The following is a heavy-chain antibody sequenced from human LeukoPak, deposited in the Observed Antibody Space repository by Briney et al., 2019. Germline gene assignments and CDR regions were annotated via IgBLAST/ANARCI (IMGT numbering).Heavy chain of an antibody. D-gene: IGHD6-19*01. CDR2: FDPEDGET. V-gene: IGHV1-24*01. Sequence: ASVTVSCKVSGYTLTELSMHWVRQAPGKGLEWMGGFDPEDGETIYAQKFQGRVTMTEDTSTDTAYMELSSQRSEDTAVYYCATGGLAVNYFDYWGQGTLVTVSS. CDR3: ATGGLAVNYFDY. J-gene: IGHJ4*02. CDR1: GYTLTELS.